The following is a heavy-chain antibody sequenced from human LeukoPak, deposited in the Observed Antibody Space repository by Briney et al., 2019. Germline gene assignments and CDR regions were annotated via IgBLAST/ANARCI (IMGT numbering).Heavy chain of an antibody. Sequence: PGGSLRLSCAASGFTFNTYWMSWVREAPGKGLEWVANIKEDESEKYYVDSVKGRFTISRDNAKNSLYLQMNSLRAEDTAVYYCARGHSSGWYGGDWFDXXXQGTLVTVSS. CDR2: IKEDESEK. V-gene: IGHV3-7*01. J-gene: IGHJ5*02. CDR1: GFTFNTYW. CDR3: ARGHSSGWYGGDWFDX. D-gene: IGHD6-19*01.